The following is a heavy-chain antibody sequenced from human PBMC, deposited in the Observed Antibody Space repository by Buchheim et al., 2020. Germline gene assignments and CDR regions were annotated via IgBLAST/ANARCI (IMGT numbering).Heavy chain of an antibody. D-gene: IGHD4-17*01. J-gene: IGHJ6*03. CDR1: GYTFTGYY. Sequence: QVQLVQSGAEVKKPGASVKVSCKASGYTFTGYYMHWVRQAPGQGLEWMGWINPNSGGTNYAQKFQGWVTMTRDTSISTAYMELSRLRSDDTAVYYCARSWVNYYGEAALYYYMDVWGKGTT. CDR3: ARSWVNYYGEAALYYYMDV. CDR2: INPNSGGT. V-gene: IGHV1-2*04.